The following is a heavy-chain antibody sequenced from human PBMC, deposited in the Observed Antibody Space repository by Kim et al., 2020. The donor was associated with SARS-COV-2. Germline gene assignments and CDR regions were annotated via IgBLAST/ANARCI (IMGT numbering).Heavy chain of an antibody. CDR3: ARAPTYYDSLTGYYEGGDWCDY. V-gene: IGHV3-7*01. CDR1: GFTFSSYG. CDR2: IKQGGGET. D-gene: IGHD3-9*01. Sequence: GGSLRLSCAASGFTFSSYGMSWVRQAPGKGLEWVANIKQGGGETYYVDSVKGRFTISRDNAKNSLYLQMNSLRAEDTAVYYCARAPTYYDSLTGYYEGGDWCDYWGQGTMVTVSS. J-gene: IGHJ4*02.